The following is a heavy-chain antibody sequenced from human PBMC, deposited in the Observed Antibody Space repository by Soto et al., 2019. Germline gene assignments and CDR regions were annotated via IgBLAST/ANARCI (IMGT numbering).Heavy chain of an antibody. CDR1: GFTFSSYG. V-gene: IGHV3-30*18. CDR3: AKDTLRQTVTTLAY. Sequence: GGSLRLSCAASGFTFSSYGMHWVRQAPGKGLEWVAVISYDGSNNYYADSVKGRFTISRDNSKNTLYLQMNSLRAEDTAVYYCAKDTLRQTVTTLAYWGQGTLVTVSS. J-gene: IGHJ4*02. D-gene: IGHD4-17*01. CDR2: ISYDGSNN.